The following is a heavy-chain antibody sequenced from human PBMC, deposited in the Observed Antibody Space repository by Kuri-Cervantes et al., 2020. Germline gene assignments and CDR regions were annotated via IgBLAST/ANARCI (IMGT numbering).Heavy chain of an antibody. CDR3: ARKIWSYGAVDY. CDR2: INPTGDTT. V-gene: IGHV3-23*01. D-gene: IGHD3-10*01. Sequence: ESLKISCAASGFTFSSYGMSWVRQAPGKGLEWVSYINPTGDTTHYADSVKGRFTISRDNSKNTLYLQLSSPKADDTAIYYCARKIWSYGAVDYWGQGALVTVSS. J-gene: IGHJ4*02. CDR1: GFTFSSYG.